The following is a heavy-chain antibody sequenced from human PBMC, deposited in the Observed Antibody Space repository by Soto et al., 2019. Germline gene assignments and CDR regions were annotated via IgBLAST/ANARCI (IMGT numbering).Heavy chain of an antibody. Sequence: GGSLRLSCAASGFTFSSYGMHWVRQAPGKGLEWVAVISYDGSNKYYADSVKGRFTISRDNSKNTLYLQMNSLRAEDTAVYYCAKALYDSSGYYSDYWGQGTLVTVSS. CDR2: ISYDGSNK. CDR3: AKALYDSSGYYSDY. D-gene: IGHD3-22*01. V-gene: IGHV3-30*18. CDR1: GFTFSSYG. J-gene: IGHJ4*02.